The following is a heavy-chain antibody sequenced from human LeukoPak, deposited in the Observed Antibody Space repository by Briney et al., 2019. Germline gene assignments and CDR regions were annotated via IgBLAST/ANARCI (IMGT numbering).Heavy chain of an antibody. CDR2: ISGSGAGT. V-gene: IGHV3-23*01. Sequence: PGGSLRLSCAASGFTFSSYAMGWVRQAPGKGLEWVSSISGSGAGTYYADSVKGRFTISRDSSQTTLYLQMDSLRAEDTAVYYCAKAISGWYFDYWGQGTLVTVSS. CDR3: AKAISGWYFDY. CDR1: GFTFSSYA. D-gene: IGHD6-19*01. J-gene: IGHJ4*02.